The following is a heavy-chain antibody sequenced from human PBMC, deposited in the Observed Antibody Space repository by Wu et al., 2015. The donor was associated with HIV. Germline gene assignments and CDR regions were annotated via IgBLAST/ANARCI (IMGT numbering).Heavy chain of an antibody. V-gene: IGHV1-8*01. CDR1: GYTFTSFD. CDR2: MNPYSGNT. D-gene: IGHD5-18*01. J-gene: IGHJ2*01. Sequence: QVQLVQSGAEVKKPGASVKVSCEASGYTFTSFDINWVRQTTGQGLEWMGWMNPYSGNTGYAQTFQGRVTMTRNTSIDTAYMELSSLRSEDTAVYYCVRGRGDTYGHLYFDLWGRGTWSLSP. CDR3: VRGRGDTYGHLYFDL.